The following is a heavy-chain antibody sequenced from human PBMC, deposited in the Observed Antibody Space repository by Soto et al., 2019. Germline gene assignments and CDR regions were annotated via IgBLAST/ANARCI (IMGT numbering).Heavy chain of an antibody. D-gene: IGHD3-16*02. CDR2: ISYDGSNK. V-gene: IGHV3-30*18. CDR3: AKDLPYYDYIWGSYPNAY. Sequence: GGSLRLSCAASGFTFSSYGMHWVRQAPGKGLEWVAVISYDGSNKYYADSVKGRFTISRDNSKNTLYLQMNSLRAEDTAVYYCAKDLPYYDYIWGSYPNAYWGQGTLVTVSS. J-gene: IGHJ4*02. CDR1: GFTFSSYG.